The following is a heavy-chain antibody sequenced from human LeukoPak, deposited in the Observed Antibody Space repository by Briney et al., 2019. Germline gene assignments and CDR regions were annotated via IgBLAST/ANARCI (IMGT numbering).Heavy chain of an antibody. CDR1: GSTFSSYA. CDR3: AVVGATSTYYFDY. CDR2: IIPIFGTA. Sequence: SVRVSCTASGSTFSSYAISWVRPAPGQGLEWMGGIIPIFGTANYAQKFQGRVTITADESTSTAYMELSSLRSEDTAVYYCAVVGATSTYYFDYWGQGTLVTVSS. D-gene: IGHD1-26*01. V-gene: IGHV1-69*13. J-gene: IGHJ4*02.